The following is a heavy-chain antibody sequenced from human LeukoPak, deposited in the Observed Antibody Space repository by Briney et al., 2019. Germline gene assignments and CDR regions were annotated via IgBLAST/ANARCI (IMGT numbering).Heavy chain of an antibody. D-gene: IGHD3-3*01. CDR2: ISSIGSTI. V-gene: IGHV3-48*03. CDR3: ARDNRAAVYYDFWSGQ. Sequence: GGSLRLSCAASGFTLSSYEMNWVRQAQGKGVEWVSYISSIGSTIYYADSVKGRFTISRHNAKYSLYLQMNSLRAEDTAVYYCARDNRAAVYYDFWSGQWGQGTLVTVSS. CDR1: GFTLSSYE. J-gene: IGHJ4*02.